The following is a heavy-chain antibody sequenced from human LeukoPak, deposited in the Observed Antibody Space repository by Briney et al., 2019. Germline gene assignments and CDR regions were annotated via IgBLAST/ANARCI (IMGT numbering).Heavy chain of an antibody. D-gene: IGHD1-7*01. V-gene: IGHV3-9*01. CDR2: ISWNSGSI. CDR1: GFTFDDYA. CDR3: AGKGIAGTSGWFDP. J-gene: IGHJ5*02. Sequence: GGSLRLSFAASGFTFDDYAMHWVRQAPGKGLEWVSGISWNSGSIGYADSVKGQFTISRDNAKNSLYLQMNSLRAEDTALYYCAGKGIAGTSGWFDPWGQGTLVTVSS.